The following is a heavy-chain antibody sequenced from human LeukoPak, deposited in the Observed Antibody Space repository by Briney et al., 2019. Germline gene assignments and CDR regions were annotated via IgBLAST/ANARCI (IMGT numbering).Heavy chain of an antibody. V-gene: IGHV3-21*01. CDR1: GFTFSSYS. Sequence: PGGSLRLSCAASGFTFSSYSMNWVRQAPGKGLEWVSSISGSSSCIYYADSVKGRFTISRDNAKNSLYLQMNSLRGEDTAVYYCARSDPQYYYDSSGYSYPLEFFHHWGQGTLVTVS. CDR3: ARSDPQYYYDSSGYSYPLEFFHH. D-gene: IGHD3-22*01. CDR2: ISGSSSCI. J-gene: IGHJ1*01.